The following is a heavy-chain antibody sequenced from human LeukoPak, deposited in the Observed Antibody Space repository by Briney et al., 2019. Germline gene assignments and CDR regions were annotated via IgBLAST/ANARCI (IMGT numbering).Heavy chain of an antibody. Sequence: GGSLRLSCAASGFTFSSYAMNWVRQAPGKGLEWVSTISDRSDKTYYADSVRGRFTISRDNSENTLYLQINSLRVEDTAVYYCAKDTPTTGYHLDSWGQGTLVTVSS. CDR2: ISDRSDKT. D-gene: IGHD1-1*01. J-gene: IGHJ4*02. V-gene: IGHV3-23*01. CDR1: GFTFSSYA. CDR3: AKDTPTTGYHLDS.